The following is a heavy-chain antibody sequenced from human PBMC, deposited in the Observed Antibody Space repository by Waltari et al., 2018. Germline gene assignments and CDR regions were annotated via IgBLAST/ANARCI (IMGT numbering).Heavy chain of an antibody. D-gene: IGHD6-19*01. CDR3: TREGSGAGPTQFDY. CDR2: ISATT. V-gene: IGHV3-23*01. J-gene: IGHJ4*02. Sequence: EVQLLQSGGGLVQPGGSLGLSCVASGLPFCSDALSWVRQPPGKGLEWVSAISATTYYADSVSGRFTVSRDNSKNTVYLQMNSLRADDTAIYYCTREGSGAGPTQFDYWGQGGLVTVSS. CDR1: GLPFCSDA.